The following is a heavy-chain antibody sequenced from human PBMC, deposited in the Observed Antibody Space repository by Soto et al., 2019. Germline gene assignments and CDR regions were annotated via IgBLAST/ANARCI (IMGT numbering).Heavy chain of an antibody. CDR1: GASIRSGSYY. Sequence: PSETLSLTCTVSGASIRSGSYYWSWIRQHPGKGLEWIGYIYYTGSTYYNPSLKSRVTISVDTSKNQFSLKLTSVTAADTAVYYCARGSYYDSSGYYGPWGQGTLVTVSS. CDR3: ARGSYYDSSGYYGP. V-gene: IGHV4-31*03. J-gene: IGHJ5*02. CDR2: IYYTGST. D-gene: IGHD3-22*01.